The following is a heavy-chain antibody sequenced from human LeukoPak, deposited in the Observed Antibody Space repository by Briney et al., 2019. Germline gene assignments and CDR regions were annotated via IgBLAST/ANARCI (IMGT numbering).Heavy chain of an antibody. Sequence: ASVKLSCKSSGYTFIGYYFYWRRHAPGPGNEWMGWISPNHGRTSYAQRFRGRVTLTRDTSISTVYMELNRLRSDDTAVYYCVRGEEWELRNWGQGTLVTVSS. J-gene: IGHJ4*02. CDR2: ISPNHGRT. CDR3: VRGEEWELRN. CDR1: GYTFIGYY. D-gene: IGHD1-26*01. V-gene: IGHV1-2*02.